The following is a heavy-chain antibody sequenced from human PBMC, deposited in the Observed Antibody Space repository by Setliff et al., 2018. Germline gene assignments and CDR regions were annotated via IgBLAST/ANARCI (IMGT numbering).Heavy chain of an antibody. J-gene: IGHJ4*02. Sequence: GGSLRLSCAASGFTFGDFAMTWVRQAPGKGLEWVSGIGGRGISTYYADSVKGRFIISRDNSKNTLYLQMNILRPEDTALYYCAKDLYYYDSSGYYPIPFDYWGQGTLVTV. CDR1: GFTFGDFA. CDR3: AKDLYYYDSSGYYPIPFDY. V-gene: IGHV3-23*01. CDR2: IGGRGIST. D-gene: IGHD3-22*01.